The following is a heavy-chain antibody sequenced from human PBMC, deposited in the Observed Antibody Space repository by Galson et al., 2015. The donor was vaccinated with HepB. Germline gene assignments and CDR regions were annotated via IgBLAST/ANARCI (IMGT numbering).Heavy chain of an antibody. J-gene: IGHJ4*02. V-gene: IGHV3-9*01. CDR1: GFTFDDYA. D-gene: IGHD2-15*01. CDR3: AGGFDY. CDR2: ISWNSGSI. Sequence: SLRLSCAASGFTFDDYAMHWVRQAPGKGLEWVSGISWNSGSIGYADSVKGRFTISRDNAKDSLYLQMNSLRAEDTALYYCAGGFDYWGQGTLVTVSS.